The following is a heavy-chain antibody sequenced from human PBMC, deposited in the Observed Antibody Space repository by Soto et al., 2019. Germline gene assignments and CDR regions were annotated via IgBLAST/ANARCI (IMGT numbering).Heavy chain of an antibody. Sequence: QVQVVQSGAEVKKPGSSVKVSCKASGGTFSNYAISWVRQAPGHGLEWVGGIIPLTETPVYAQTVQGRLTITADEITSAACMELSSLRSDDTAVYYFAIGTRNSWTCDFWGHGTRVTVSS. CDR3: AIGTRNSWTCDF. D-gene: IGHD6-13*01. CDR1: GGTFSNYA. V-gene: IGHV1-69*01. J-gene: IGHJ4*01. CDR2: IIPLTETP.